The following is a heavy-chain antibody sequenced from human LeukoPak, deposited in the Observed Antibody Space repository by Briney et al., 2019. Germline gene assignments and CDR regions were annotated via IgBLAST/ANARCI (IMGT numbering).Heavy chain of an antibody. V-gene: IGHV4-59*01. J-gene: IGHJ4*02. CDR3: TRVDPGTQEDYFDY. CDR1: GGPIISFF. Sequence: SETLSLTCNVSGGPIISFFWNWIRKTPGKGLEWIGYIHYSGATRYNPSLQSRLTISVDTSKKQFSLDLTSVTAADTAVYYCTRVDPGTQEDYFDYWGQGTLVTVSS. CDR2: IHYSGAT.